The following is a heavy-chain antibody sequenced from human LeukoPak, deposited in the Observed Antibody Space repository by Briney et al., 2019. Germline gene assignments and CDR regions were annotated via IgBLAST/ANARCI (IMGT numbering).Heavy chain of an antibody. CDR1: GGSISSYY. J-gene: IGHJ6*03. CDR3: ARLYCSSTSCYRYYYYYMDV. D-gene: IGHD2-2*02. CDR2: IYYSGST. Sequence: PSETLSLTCTVSGGSISSYYWSWIRQPPGKGLEWIGYIYYSGSTNYNPSLKSRVTISVDTSKNQFSLKLSSVTAADTAVYYCARLYCSSTSCYRYYYYYMDVWGKGTTVTVSS. V-gene: IGHV4-59*01.